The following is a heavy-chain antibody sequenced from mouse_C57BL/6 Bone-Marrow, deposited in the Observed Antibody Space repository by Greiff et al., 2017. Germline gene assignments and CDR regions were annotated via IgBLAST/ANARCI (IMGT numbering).Heavy chain of an antibody. Sequence: EVQLQQSGPELVKPGASVKMSCKASGYTFTDYNMHWVKQSHGKSLEWIGYINPNNGGTSYNQKFKGKATLTVNKSSSTAYMELRSLTSEDSAVYYCARGEDYYGSSPWYFDVWGTGTTVTVSS. V-gene: IGHV1-22*01. J-gene: IGHJ1*03. D-gene: IGHD1-1*01. CDR2: INPNNGGT. CDR1: GYTFTDYN. CDR3: ARGEDYYGSSPWYFDV.